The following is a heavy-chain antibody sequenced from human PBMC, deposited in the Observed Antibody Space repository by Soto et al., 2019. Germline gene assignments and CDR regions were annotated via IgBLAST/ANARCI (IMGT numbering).Heavy chain of an antibody. J-gene: IGHJ6*02. CDR1: GYTFTSYG. CDR2: ISGYNGNT. V-gene: IGHV1-18*04. CDR3: ARDPGVYYVSGSIGYYYYGMDV. D-gene: IGHD3-10*01. Sequence: QVQLVESGAEVKKPGASVKVSCKASGYTFTSYGISWVRQAPGQGLEWMGWISGYNGNTYSAQKVQGRVTMTTDTSTSTANMELRSLRSDDTAVYYCARDPGVYYVSGSIGYYYYGMDVWGQGTTLTVSS.